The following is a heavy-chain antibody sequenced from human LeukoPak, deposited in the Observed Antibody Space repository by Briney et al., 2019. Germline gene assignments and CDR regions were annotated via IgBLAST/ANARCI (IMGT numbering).Heavy chain of an antibody. V-gene: IGHV4-34*01. D-gene: IGHD6-13*01. CDR2: INHSGST. CDR3: ARVTAAGTSVVFDP. CDR1: GGSFSGYY. Sequence: SETLSLTCAVYGGSFSGYYWSWIRQPPGKGLEWIGEINHSGSTNYNPSLKSRVTISVDTSKNQFSLNLNSVTAADTAVYYCARVTAAGTSVVFDPWGQGTLVTVSS. J-gene: IGHJ5*02.